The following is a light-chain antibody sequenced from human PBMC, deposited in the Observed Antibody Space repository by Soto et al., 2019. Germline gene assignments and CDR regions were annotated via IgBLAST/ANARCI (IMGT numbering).Light chain of an antibody. J-gene: IGLJ1*01. V-gene: IGLV2-23*02. CDR1: SSDVGSYNL. CDR2: EVS. Sequence: QSALTQPASVSGSPGQSITISCTGTSSDVGSYNLVSWYQQHPGKAPKLMIYEVSKRPSGVSNRFSGSKSGNTASLIISGLQAEDEADYYCCSYAGSSLYVFGTGTKVTVL. CDR3: CSYAGSSLYV.